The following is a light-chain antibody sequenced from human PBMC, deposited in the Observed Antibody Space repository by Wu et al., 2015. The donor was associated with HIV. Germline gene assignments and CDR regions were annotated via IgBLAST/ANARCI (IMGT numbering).Light chain of an antibody. V-gene: IGKV1-5*03. J-gene: IGKJ1*01. CDR2: KAS. CDR1: QSISIW. Sequence: DIQVTQSPSTLSASVGDRVTITCRASQSISIWMAWYQQKPGKAPKLLIYKASTLQTGVPSRFSGSGSGTEFTLTISSLQPDDFATYYCQQYNSYPWTFGQGTKVEMK. CDR3: QQYNSYPWT.